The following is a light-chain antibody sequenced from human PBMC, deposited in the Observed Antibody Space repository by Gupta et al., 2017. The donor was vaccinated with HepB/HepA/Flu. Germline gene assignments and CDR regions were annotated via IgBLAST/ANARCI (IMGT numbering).Light chain of an antibody. CDR3: LQYYGTPWT. V-gene: IGKV4-1*01. Sequence: DIVITHSPDSLDPSLVDRANINCKSRQRVLHSYIHKDYLAWYQQKSGQPPKLLIHWASTRESGVPDRFSGSGSKTEFTLTIDSLQAEDVALYYCLQYYGTPWTFGQGTRVEI. J-gene: IGKJ1*01. CDR2: WAS. CDR1: QRVLHSYIHKDY.